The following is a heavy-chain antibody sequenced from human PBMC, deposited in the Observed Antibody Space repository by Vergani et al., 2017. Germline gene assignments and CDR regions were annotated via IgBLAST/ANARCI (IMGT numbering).Heavy chain of an antibody. V-gene: IGHV4-31*03. Sequence: QVQLQESGPGLVKPSQTLSLTCTVSGGSISSGGYYWSWIRQHPGKGLEWIGYIYYSGSTYYNPSLKSRVTISVDTSKNQFSLKLSSVTAADTAVYYCARDGVGSGSYHAEGYYYYGMDVWGQGTTVTVSS. D-gene: IGHD3-10*01. CDR2: IYYSGST. CDR3: ARDGVGSGSYHAEGYYYYGMDV. CDR1: GGSISSGGYY. J-gene: IGHJ6*02.